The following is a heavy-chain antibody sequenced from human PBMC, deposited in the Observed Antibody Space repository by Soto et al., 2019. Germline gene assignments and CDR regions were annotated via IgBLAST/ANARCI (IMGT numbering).Heavy chain of an antibody. Sequence: PGGSLKLCCAASGVTVRSSAVDGVRQAPGKGLEWVAVISYDGNNKYYADSVKGRFTISRDNSKNTLYLQMNSLRAEDTAVYYCARGPSSLTRFDYWGQGTLVTVSS. CDR2: ISYDGNNK. CDR3: ARGPSSLTRFDY. J-gene: IGHJ4*02. CDR1: GVTVRSSA. V-gene: IGHV3-30-3*01. D-gene: IGHD2-2*01.